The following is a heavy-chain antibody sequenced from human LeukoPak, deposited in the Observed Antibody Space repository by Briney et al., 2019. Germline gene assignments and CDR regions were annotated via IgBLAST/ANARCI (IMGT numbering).Heavy chain of an antibody. Sequence: GGSLRLSCAASGFTFSSYGMHWVRQAPGKGLEWVAVIWFDGSNKYYADSVKGRFTISRDNSKNTLYLHMNSLRAEDTAVYYCARDSSGWLSDAFDIWGQGTMVTVS. J-gene: IGHJ3*02. D-gene: IGHD6-25*01. V-gene: IGHV3-33*01. CDR1: GFTFSSYG. CDR3: ARDSSGWLSDAFDI. CDR2: IWFDGSNK.